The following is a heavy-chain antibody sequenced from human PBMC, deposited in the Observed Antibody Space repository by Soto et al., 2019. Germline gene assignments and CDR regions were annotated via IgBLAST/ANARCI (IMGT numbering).Heavy chain of an antibody. V-gene: IGHV1-2*04. CDR1: GYTFTSYY. J-gene: IGHJ6*03. CDR2: INPNSGGT. CDR3: ARGGRVPFYYYYYRAV. Sequence: ASVKVSCKASGYTFTSYYMHWVRQAPGQGLEWMGWINPNSGGTNYAQKFQGWVTMTRDTSISTAYMELSRLRSDDTAVYYCARGGRVPFYYYYYRAVGGKGTRVPVS. D-gene: IGHD1-1*01.